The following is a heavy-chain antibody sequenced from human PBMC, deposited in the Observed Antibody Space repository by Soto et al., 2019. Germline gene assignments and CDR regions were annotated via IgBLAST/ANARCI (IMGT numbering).Heavy chain of an antibody. D-gene: IGHD3-10*01. CDR1: GGTFSSYA. CDR3: ARGGLGPNITMVRGVIITGAPHYYYYRIDV. J-gene: IGHJ6*02. Sequence: GASVKVSCKASGGTFSSYAISWVRQAPGQGLEWMGGIIPIFGTANYAQRFQGRVTITADESTSTAYMELSSLRSEDTAVYYCARGGLGPNITMVRGVIITGAPHYYYYRIDVWGQGTKVTVSS. CDR2: IIPIFGTA. V-gene: IGHV1-69*13.